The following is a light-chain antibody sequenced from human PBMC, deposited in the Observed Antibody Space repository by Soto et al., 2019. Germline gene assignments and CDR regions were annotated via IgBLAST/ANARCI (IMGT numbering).Light chain of an antibody. CDR3: QQLNSYPLT. V-gene: IGKV1-9*01. J-gene: IGKJ4*01. CDR1: QGISSY. CDR2: AAS. Sequence: DIQLTHSPSFLAASVGDRVTMTCRASQGISSYLAWYQQKPGKAPKLLIYAASTLQSGVPSRFSGSGSGTEFTLTISSLQPEDFATYYCQQLNSYPLTFGGGTKVDIK.